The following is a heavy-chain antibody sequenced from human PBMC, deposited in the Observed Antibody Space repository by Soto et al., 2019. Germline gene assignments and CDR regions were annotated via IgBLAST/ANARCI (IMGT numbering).Heavy chain of an antibody. CDR2: ISYDGSNK. CDR1: GFTFSRYA. J-gene: IGHJ4*02. Sequence: QVQLVESGGGVVQPGRSLRLSCAASGFTFSRYAMHWGRQAPGKGLEWVAVISYDGSNKYYADSVKGRFTISRDNSKNTLYLQMNSLRAEDTAVYYCARDSSGYSSSWSDYWGQGTLVTVSS. V-gene: IGHV3-30-3*01. CDR3: ARDSSGYSSSWSDY. D-gene: IGHD6-13*01.